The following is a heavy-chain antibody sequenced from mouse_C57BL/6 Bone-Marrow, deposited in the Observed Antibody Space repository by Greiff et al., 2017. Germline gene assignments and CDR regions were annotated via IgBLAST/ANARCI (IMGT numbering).Heavy chain of an antibody. CDR3: ARGPPVRRDY. V-gene: IGHV5-6*02. Sequence: EVKLVESGGDLVKPGGSLKLSCAASGFTFSSYGMSWVRQTPDKRLEWVATISSGGSYTYYPDSVKGRFTISRDNAKNTLYLQMSSLKSEDTAMYCCARGPPVRRDYGGRGTPLTVSS. CDR2: ISSGGSYT. D-gene: IGHD2-13*01. CDR1: GFTFSSYG. J-gene: IGHJ2*01.